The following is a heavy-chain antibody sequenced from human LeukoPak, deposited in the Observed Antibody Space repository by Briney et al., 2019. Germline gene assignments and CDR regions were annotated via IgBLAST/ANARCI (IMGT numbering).Heavy chain of an antibody. V-gene: IGHV4-30-2*01. CDR3: ARDSSSWYGNPWWAFDI. D-gene: IGHD6-13*01. J-gene: IGHJ3*02. Sequence: ASETLSLTCTVSGGSISSGGYYWSWIRQPPGKGLEWIGYIYHSGSTYYNPSLKSRVTISVDRSKNQFSLKLSSVTAADTAVYYCARDSSSWYGNPWWAFDIWGQGTMVTVSS. CDR2: IYHSGST. CDR1: GGSISSGGYY.